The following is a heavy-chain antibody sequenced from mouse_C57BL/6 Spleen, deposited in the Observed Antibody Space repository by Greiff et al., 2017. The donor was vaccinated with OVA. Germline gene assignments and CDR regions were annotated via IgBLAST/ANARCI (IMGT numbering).Heavy chain of an antibody. Sequence: QVQLQQSGAELVRPGTSVKVSCKASGYAFTNYLIEWVKQRPGQGLEWIGVINPGSGGTNYNEKFKGKATLTADKSSSTAYMQLSSLTSEDSAVYFGARGGGGFAYWGQGTLVTVSA. CDR2: INPGSGGT. CDR3: ARGGGGFAY. J-gene: IGHJ3*01. CDR1: GYAFTNYL. V-gene: IGHV1-54*01.